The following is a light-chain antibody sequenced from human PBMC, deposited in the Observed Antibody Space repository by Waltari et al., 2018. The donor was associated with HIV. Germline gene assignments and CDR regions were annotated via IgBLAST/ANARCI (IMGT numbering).Light chain of an antibody. CDR3: CSYAGSSTWV. CDR2: DVS. J-gene: IGLJ3*02. V-gene: IGLV2-23*02. Sequence: QSALPPPASVSGSPGQSTTISCPGTTSYVGGYNSVSWYQQHPGKAPKLMIYDVSERPSGVSNRFSGSKAGNTASLTISGRQAEDEADYYCCSYAGSSTWVFGGGTKLTVL. CDR1: TSYVGGYNS.